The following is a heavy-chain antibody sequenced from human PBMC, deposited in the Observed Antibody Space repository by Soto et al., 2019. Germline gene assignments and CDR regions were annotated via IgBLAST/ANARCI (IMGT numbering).Heavy chain of an antibody. CDR2: IIPMFAAS. CDR3: ARDPIGGGAPSYFDS. V-gene: IGHV1-69*06. Sequence: QVQLAQSGAEVRKPGASVKVSCRASGGAFSDFAFSWVRQAPGQGLEWMGGIIPMFAASKYAQRFQGRVSITADTSTQTVYLELSSLTPEDTAVYYCARDPIGGGAPSYFDSWGQGALVTVSS. J-gene: IGHJ4*02. CDR1: GGAFSDFA. D-gene: IGHD3-16*01.